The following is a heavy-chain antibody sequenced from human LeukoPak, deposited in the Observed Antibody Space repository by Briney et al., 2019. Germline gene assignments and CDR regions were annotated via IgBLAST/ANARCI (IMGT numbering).Heavy chain of an antibody. J-gene: IGHJ4*02. D-gene: IGHD3-22*01. CDR3: ARMGYYYDSSGYYTPIDY. CDR1: AGSSSSGGYY. Sequence: SETLSLTCTVSAGSSSSGGYYWSCIRPHPVRSLEWIGYIYYSGSTYYNPSVKRRVTISVDTFKNQFSLKLSSVTAADTAVYYCARMGYYYDSSGYYTPIDYWGQGTLVTVSS. V-gene: IGHV4-31*03. CDR2: IYYSGST.